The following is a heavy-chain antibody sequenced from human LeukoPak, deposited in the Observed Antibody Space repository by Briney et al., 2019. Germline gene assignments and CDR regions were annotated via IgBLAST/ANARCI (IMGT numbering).Heavy chain of an antibody. J-gene: IGHJ4*02. D-gene: IGHD2-21*02. CDR2: LYAGGST. V-gene: IGHV3-66*01. CDR1: GFSVSGNY. Sequence: GGSLRPSCVASGFSVSGNYMSWVRQAPGKGLEWVSVLYAGGSTYFADSVKGRFIISRDNSKNTLYLQMNSLRAEDTAVYYCATLARRVTTILDYWGQGTLVTVSS. CDR3: ATLARRVTTILDY.